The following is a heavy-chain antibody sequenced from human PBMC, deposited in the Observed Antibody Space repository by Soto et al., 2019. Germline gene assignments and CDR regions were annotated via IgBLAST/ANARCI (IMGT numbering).Heavy chain of an antibody. Sequence: GASVKVSCKASGYTFTSYDINWVRQAPGQGLEWMGWINPNSGGTNYAQKFQGWVTMTRDTSISTAYMELSRLRSDDTAVYYCARGPPYCSGGSCYYNRYYYYGMDVWGQGTTVTVSS. J-gene: IGHJ6*02. V-gene: IGHV1-2*04. CDR2: INPNSGGT. CDR1: GYTFTSYD. CDR3: ARGPPYCSGGSCYYNRYYYYGMDV. D-gene: IGHD2-15*01.